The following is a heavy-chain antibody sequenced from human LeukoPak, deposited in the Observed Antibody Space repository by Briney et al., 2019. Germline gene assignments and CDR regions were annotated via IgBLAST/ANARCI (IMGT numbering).Heavy chain of an antibody. D-gene: IGHD3-10*01. V-gene: IGHV3-7*03. CDR2: IKQDGSEK. CDR3: ARSPLWFGELLDYYFDY. Sequence: GGSLRLSCAASGFTFSSYWMSWVRQAPGKGLEWVANIKQDGSEKYYVDSVKGRFTISRDNAKNSLYLQMNSLRAEDTAVYYCARSPLWFGELLDYYFDYWGQGTLVTVSS. J-gene: IGHJ4*02. CDR1: GFTFSSYW.